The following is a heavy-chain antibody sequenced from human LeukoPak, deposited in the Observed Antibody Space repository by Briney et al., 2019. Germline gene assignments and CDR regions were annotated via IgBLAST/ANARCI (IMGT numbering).Heavy chain of an antibody. J-gene: IGHJ4*02. CDR3: ARMPKPRTFYYDTSGYNPHFDY. Sequence: SETLSLTCAVYGGPFSGYYWSWIRQPPGKGLEWIGEINHSGNTNYNPSLKSRVTMSVDTSNNQFSLNLSSVTAADTAVYFCARMPKPRTFYYDTSGYNPHFDYWGQGTLVTVSS. D-gene: IGHD3-22*01. V-gene: IGHV4-34*01. CDR1: GGPFSGYY. CDR2: INHSGNT.